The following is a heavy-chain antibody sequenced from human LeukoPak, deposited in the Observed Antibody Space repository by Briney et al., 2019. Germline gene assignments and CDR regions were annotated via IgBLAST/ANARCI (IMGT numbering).Heavy chain of an antibody. CDR3: ATGLGVGYCSSGSCYNNWLDP. Sequence: GGSLRLSCATSGFTFSSYGMHWVRQAPGKGLEWVAVIWHDGTEKHYADSVKGRFAISRDSSKATLYLQMSSLRAEDTAIYYCATGLGVGYCSSGSCYNNWLDPWGQGTLVTVSS. CDR2: IWHDGTEK. J-gene: IGHJ5*02. V-gene: IGHV3-33*03. CDR1: GFTFSSYG. D-gene: IGHD2-15*01.